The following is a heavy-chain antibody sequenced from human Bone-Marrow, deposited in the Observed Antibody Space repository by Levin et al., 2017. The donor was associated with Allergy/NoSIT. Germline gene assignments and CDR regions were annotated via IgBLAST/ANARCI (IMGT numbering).Heavy chain of an antibody. V-gene: IGHV5-10-1*01. D-gene: IGHD4-17*01. J-gene: IGHJ6*04. Sequence: GESLKISCQVSGYTFTSFWISWVRQMPGKGLEWMGRIDPSDSYTNYSPSIQGHVTISADKSISTAYLQWSSLRASDTAIYYCATSEFTVTTLNVWGKGTTVTVSS. CDR2: IDPSDSYT. CDR1: GYTFTSFW. CDR3: ATSEFTVTTLNV.